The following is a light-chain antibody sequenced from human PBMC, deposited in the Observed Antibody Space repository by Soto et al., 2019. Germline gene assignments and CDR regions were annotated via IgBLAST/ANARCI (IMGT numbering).Light chain of an antibody. J-gene: IGKJ5*01. CDR3: QQYYNWSPIT. CDR1: QSVSRN. CDR2: GAS. V-gene: IGKV3-15*01. Sequence: EIVMTQSPATLSVSPGERATLSCRASQSVSRNLAWYQQKPGQAPRLLIYGASTRATGFPARFSGSGSGTEFTLTISSLQSEDFAVYYCQQYYNWSPITFGQGTRLEIK.